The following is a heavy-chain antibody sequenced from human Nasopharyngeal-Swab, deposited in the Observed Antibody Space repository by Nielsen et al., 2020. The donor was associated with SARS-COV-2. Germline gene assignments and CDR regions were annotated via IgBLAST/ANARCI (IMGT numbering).Heavy chain of an antibody. CDR1: GYTFTSYY. V-gene: IGHV1-46*01. CDR2: INPSGGST. CDR3: ARDRIVVVPAAMDWFDP. Sequence: ASVKVSCKASGYTFTSYYMHWVRQAPGQGLEWMGIINPSGGSTSYAQKFQGRVTMTRDTSTSTVYMELRSLRSDDTAVYYCARDRIVVVPAAMDWFDPWGQGTLVTVSS. J-gene: IGHJ5*02. D-gene: IGHD2-2*01.